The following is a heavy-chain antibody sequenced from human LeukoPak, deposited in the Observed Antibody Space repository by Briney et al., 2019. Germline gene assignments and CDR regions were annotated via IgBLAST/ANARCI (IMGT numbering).Heavy chain of an antibody. CDR1: GGSISSDY. CDR2: IYTSGST. Sequence: SETLSLTCTVSGGSISSDYWSWIRQPPRKGLEWIGNIYTSGSTNYNPSLKSRVTISLDTSKKQFSLKLNSVTAADTAVYYCARQATGTTSCFDPWGQGTLVTVSS. V-gene: IGHV4-4*09. D-gene: IGHD1-1*01. CDR3: ARQATGTTSCFDP. J-gene: IGHJ5*02.